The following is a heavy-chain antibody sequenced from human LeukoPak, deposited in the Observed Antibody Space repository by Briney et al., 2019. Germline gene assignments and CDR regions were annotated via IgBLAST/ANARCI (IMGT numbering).Heavy chain of an antibody. V-gene: IGHV3-48*01. Sequence: GGSLRLSCAASGFTFSSYSMNWVRQAPGKGLEWVSYISSSSSTIYYADSVKGRFTISRDNAKNSLYLQMNSLRAEDTAVYYCARGNGERYYGSGSYYSPFDYWGQGTLVTVSS. D-gene: IGHD3-10*01. CDR1: GFTFSSYS. J-gene: IGHJ4*02. CDR3: ARGNGERYYGSGSYYSPFDY. CDR2: ISSSSSTI.